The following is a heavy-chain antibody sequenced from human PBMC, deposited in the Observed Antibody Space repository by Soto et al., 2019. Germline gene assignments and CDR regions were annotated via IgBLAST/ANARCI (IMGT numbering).Heavy chain of an antibody. V-gene: IGHV4-30-4*01. Sequence: QVQLQESGPGLVKPSQTLSLTCNVSGGPINSPDYYWTWIRQSPGKGLEWIGYLYFNGRTQYNPSLRTPISMSLDTSKKHFSLKMRSVTGADTAVYYCARGISKYSSWYEPHTWFDAWGQGALVTVSS. CDR3: ARGISKYSSWYEPHTWFDA. D-gene: IGHD6-13*01. J-gene: IGHJ5*02. CDR2: LYFNGRT. CDR1: GGPINSPDYY.